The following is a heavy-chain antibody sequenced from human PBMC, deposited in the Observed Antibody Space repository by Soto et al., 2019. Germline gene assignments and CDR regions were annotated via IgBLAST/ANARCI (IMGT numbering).Heavy chain of an antibody. J-gene: IGHJ6*02. CDR3: ASGGGRFLEGLNV. CDR2: ISSSRSYI. D-gene: IGHD3-3*01. V-gene: IGHV3-21*01. Sequence: GGSRRLSGSASGITLSSYSMNWVRQAPGKGLEWVSSISSSRSYIYYADSVKGRFTISRDNAKNSLYLQMNSLRAEETAVYYCASGGGRFLEGLNVWGQGTTVTVS. CDR1: GITLSSYS.